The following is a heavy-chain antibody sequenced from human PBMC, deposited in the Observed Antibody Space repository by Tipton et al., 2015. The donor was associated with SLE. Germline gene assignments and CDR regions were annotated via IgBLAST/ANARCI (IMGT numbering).Heavy chain of an antibody. CDR2: ISSRSNTI. CDR1: GFSFSTYN. CDR3: VKRKGSGWGYSYYYGLDV. J-gene: IGHJ6*02. Sequence: SLRLSCAASGFSFSTYNMNWVRQAPGKGLEWVSYISSRSNTIYYADSVKGRFTMSRDNSKNTVYLQMNSLRVEDTALYYCVKRKGSGWGYSYYYGLDVWGQGTPVTVSS. V-gene: IGHV3-48*01. D-gene: IGHD6-19*01.